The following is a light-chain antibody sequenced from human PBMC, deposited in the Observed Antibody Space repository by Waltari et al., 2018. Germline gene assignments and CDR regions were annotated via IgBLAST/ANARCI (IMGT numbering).Light chain of an antibody. V-gene: IGKV1-39*01. CDR2: GAS. Sequence: DIQMTQSPSSLSASVGDRVTITCRASQSISNYLNWFQQRPGRAPKLLIYGASNLESGVSSRFSGSASGTDLTLTISSLQPEDFATYSCLQTYSTPYTFGQGTTVEI. J-gene: IGKJ2*01. CDR3: LQTYSTPYT. CDR1: QSISNY.